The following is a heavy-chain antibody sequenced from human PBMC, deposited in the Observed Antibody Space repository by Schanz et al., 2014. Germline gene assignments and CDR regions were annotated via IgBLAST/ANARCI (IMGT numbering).Heavy chain of an antibody. J-gene: IGHJ3*02. D-gene: IGHD4-4*01. V-gene: IGHV3-23*01. CDR1: GFTFSSYA. CDR3: AKDRWRATVMVDAFDI. CDR2: INTADTT. Sequence: EVQLLESGGGLVQPGGSLRLSCAASGFTFSSYAMSWVRQAPGKGLEWVSAINTADTTYYADSVKGRFTISRDNSKNTVHLQMNSLRAEDTAVYFCAKDRWRATVMVDAFDIWGQGTKVTVSS.